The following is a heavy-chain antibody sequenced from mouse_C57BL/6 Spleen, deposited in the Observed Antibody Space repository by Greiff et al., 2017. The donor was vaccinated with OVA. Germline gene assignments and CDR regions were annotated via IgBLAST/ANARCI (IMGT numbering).Heavy chain of an antibody. V-gene: IGHV1-59*01. D-gene: IGHD2-4*01. CDR1: GYTFTSYW. CDR3: ARGERFYDYDEIDY. Sequence: QVQLQQPGAELVRPGTSVKLSCKASGYTFTSYWMHWVKQRPGQGLEWIGVIDPSDSYTNYTQKFKGNATLTVYTSSSTAYVQLSSLTSEDSAVYYCARGERFYDYDEIDYWGQGTTLTVSS. J-gene: IGHJ2*01. CDR2: IDPSDSYT.